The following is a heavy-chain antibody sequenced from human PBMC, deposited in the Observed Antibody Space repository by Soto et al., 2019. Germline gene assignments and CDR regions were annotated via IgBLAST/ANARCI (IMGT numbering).Heavy chain of an antibody. Sequence: PGESLKISCEASGYSFTSYWIDWVRQMPGKGLEWMGIIHPGDSDTKYSPSFQGQVTISVDKSITTAYLQWSSLKASDTAMYYCARTPGPEVAASLEYYYFSGMDVWGQGTTVTVSS. CDR2: IHPGDSDT. CDR1: GYSFTSYW. V-gene: IGHV5-51*01. J-gene: IGHJ6*02. CDR3: ARTPGPEVAASLEYYYFSGMDV. D-gene: IGHD2-15*01.